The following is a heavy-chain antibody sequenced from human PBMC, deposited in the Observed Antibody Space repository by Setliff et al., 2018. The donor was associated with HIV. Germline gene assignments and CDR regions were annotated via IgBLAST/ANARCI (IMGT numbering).Heavy chain of an antibody. V-gene: IGHV3-74*01. CDR3: ARVDGYNALGY. D-gene: IGHD5-12*01. J-gene: IGHJ4*02. CDR1: GFTFSRHW. CDR2: INSDGNNT. Sequence: AGGSLRLSCAASGFTFSRHWMHWVRQAPGKGLVWVSHINSDGNNTGYADSVKGRFTISRDDAKNTLYLQMNSLRAEDTAVYYCARVDGYNALGYWGQGTLVTVS.